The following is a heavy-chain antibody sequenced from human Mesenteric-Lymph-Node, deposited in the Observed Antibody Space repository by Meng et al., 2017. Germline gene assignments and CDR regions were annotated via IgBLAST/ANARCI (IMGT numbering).Heavy chain of an antibody. Sequence: GESLKISCAASGFTFSSYAMSWVRQAPGKGLEWVSAISGSGGSTYYADSVKGRFTISRDNSKNTLYLQMNSLRAEDTAVYYCAKDRATYYYDSSGYYPEYFQHWGQGTLVTVSS. D-gene: IGHD3-22*01. CDR3: AKDRATYYYDSSGYYPEYFQH. CDR1: GFTFSSYA. V-gene: IGHV3-23*01. J-gene: IGHJ1*01. CDR2: ISGSGGST.